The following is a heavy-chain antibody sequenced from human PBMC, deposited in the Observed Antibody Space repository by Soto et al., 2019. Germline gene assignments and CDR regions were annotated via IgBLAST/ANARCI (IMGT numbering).Heavy chain of an antibody. V-gene: IGHV3-49*04. Sequence: GGSLRLSCTASGFTFGDYAMSWVRQAPGKGLEWVGFIRSKAYGGTTEYAASVKGRFTISRDDSKSIAYLQMNSLKTEDTAVYYCTRLYSSGWYPDAFDIWGQGTMVTVSS. CDR1: GFTFGDYA. J-gene: IGHJ3*02. CDR2: IRSKAYGGTT. D-gene: IGHD6-19*01. CDR3: TRLYSSGWYPDAFDI.